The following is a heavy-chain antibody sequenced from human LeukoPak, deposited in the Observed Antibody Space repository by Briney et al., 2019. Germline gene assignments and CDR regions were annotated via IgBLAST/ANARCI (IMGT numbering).Heavy chain of an antibody. CDR1: GFVFSDYA. V-gene: IGHV3-64D*06. CDR3: IKDRGSSGWDFDS. Sequence: GGSLRLSCSASGFVFSDYAMHWARQAPGKXXXXXSGISGNGVATYYVDSVQGRFTVSRDNSKTTLYLQINSLRREDTAFYYCIKDRGSSGWDFDSWGQGTLLTVSS. J-gene: IGHJ4*02. D-gene: IGHD6-19*01. CDR2: ISGNGVAT.